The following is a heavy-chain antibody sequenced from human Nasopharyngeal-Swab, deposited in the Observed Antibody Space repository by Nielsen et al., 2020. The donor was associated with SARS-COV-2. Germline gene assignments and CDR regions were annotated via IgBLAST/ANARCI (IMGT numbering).Heavy chain of an antibody. Sequence: SATLSLTCAVYGGSFSGYYWSWIRQPPGKGLEWIGEINHSGSTNYNPSLKSRVTISVDTSKNQFSLKLSSVTAADTAVYYCARGVKYSSSWYKRLSWFDPWGQGTLVTVSS. D-gene: IGHD6-13*01. V-gene: IGHV4-34*01. CDR3: ARGVKYSSSWYKRLSWFDP. J-gene: IGHJ5*02. CDR2: INHSGST. CDR1: GGSFSGYY.